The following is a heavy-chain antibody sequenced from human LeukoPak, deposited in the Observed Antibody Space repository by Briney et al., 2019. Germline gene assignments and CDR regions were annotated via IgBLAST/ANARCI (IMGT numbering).Heavy chain of an antibody. D-gene: IGHD1-26*01. J-gene: IGHJ4*02. V-gene: IGHV3-30*02. CDR3: AKGDPQWELLYYFDY. Sequence: GGSLRLSCATSGFTFSYYDMHWVRQAPGKGLEWVSFIRYDGSSRYYADSVKGRITISRDNSKNTLYLQMNSLRAEDTAVYYCAKGDPQWELLYYFDYWGQGTLVTASS. CDR2: IRYDGSSR. CDR1: GFTFSYYD.